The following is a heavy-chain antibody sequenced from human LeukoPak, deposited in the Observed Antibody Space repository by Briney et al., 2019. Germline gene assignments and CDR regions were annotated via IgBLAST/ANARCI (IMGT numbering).Heavy chain of an antibody. CDR2: IIPIFGTA. J-gene: IGHJ4*02. V-gene: IGHV1-69*13. CDR3: ARGDERSGWYNIY. Sequence: ASVKVSCKASGGTFSSYAISWVRQAPGQGLEWMGGIIPIFGTANYAQKFQGRVTITADESTSTAYKELSSLRSEDTAVYYCARGDERSGWYNIYWGQGTLVTVSS. D-gene: IGHD6-19*01. CDR1: GGTFSSYA.